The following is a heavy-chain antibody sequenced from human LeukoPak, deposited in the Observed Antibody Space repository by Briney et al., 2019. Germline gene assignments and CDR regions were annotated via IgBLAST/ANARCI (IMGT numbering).Heavy chain of an antibody. CDR1: GGSFSGYY. J-gene: IGHJ4*02. CDR3: ARGLYSSSPMSDY. V-gene: IGHV4-34*01. CDR2: INHSGST. Sequence: SETLSLTCAVYGGSFSGYYWSWIRQPPGKGLEWIGEINHSGSTNYNPSLKSRGTISLETSKNQFSLKLSSVTAADTAVYYCARGLYSSSPMSDYWGQGTLVTVCS. D-gene: IGHD6-6*01.